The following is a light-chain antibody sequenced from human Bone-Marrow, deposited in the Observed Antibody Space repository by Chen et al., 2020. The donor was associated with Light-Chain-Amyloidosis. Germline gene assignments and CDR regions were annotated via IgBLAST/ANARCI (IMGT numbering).Light chain of an antibody. CDR3: SSRDTTGNHLL. Sequence: SSELTQDPAVSVTLGQTVRITCQGDSLRYYPATWYQQKPGQAPVLVISRNNNRPSGIPDRFSGSSSGNAASLTITGAQAEDEADHHCSSRDTTGNHLLFGGGTSLTVL. J-gene: IGLJ2*01. CDR2: RNN. CDR1: SLRYYP. V-gene: IGLV3-19*01.